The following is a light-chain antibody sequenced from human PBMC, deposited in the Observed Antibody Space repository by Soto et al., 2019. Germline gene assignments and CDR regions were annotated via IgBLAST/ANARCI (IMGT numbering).Light chain of an antibody. J-gene: IGKJ1*01. CDR2: RAS. CDR3: QQYGSSPRT. Sequence: EIVMTQSPATLSVSPGERATLSCRASQSVSSDLAWYQQKPGQAPRLLIYRASTRATGVPARFSGSGSGTEFTLTIRSLQSEDFAVYFCQQYGSSPRTFGQGTKVDIK. V-gene: IGKV3-15*01. CDR1: QSVSSD.